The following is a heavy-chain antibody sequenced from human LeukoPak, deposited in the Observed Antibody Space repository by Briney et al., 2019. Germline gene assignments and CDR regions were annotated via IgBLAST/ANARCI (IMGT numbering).Heavy chain of an antibody. CDR1: GGSISSYY. Sequence: SETLSLTCTVSGGSISSYYWSWIRQPPGKGLEWVGYIYYSGSTNYNPSLKSRFTISVDTSKNQFSLKLSSVTAADTAVYYCARDRGYGMDVWGQGTTVTVSS. J-gene: IGHJ6*02. CDR3: ARDRGYGMDV. CDR2: IYYSGST. V-gene: IGHV4-59*01.